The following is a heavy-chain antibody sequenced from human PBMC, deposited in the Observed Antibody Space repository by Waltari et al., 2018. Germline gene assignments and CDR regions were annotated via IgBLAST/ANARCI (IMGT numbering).Heavy chain of an antibody. CDR3: ARDRGASYYDFWSGHIDY. CDR2: IYYSGST. J-gene: IGHJ4*02. V-gene: IGHV4-59*11. CDR1: GGSISSHY. Sequence: QVQLQESGPGLVKPSETLSLTCTVSGGSISSHYWSWIRQPPGKGLEWIGYIYYSGSTNYNPALKSRVTISLDTSKNQFSLKLSSVTAADTAVYYCARDRGASYYDFWSGHIDYWGQGTLVTVSS. D-gene: IGHD3-3*01.